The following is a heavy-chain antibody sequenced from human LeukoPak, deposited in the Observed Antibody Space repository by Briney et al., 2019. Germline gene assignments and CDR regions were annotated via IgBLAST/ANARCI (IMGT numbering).Heavy chain of an antibody. J-gene: IGHJ4*02. CDR2: ISSSGSTI. Sequence: GGSLRLSCAASGFTFSDYYMSWIRQAPGKGLEWVSYISSSGSTIYYADSMKGRFTISRDNAKNSLYLQMNSLGAEDTAVYYCARDPISLWFGEPWGQGTLVTVSS. CDR3: ARDPISLWFGEP. V-gene: IGHV3-11*01. D-gene: IGHD3-10*01. CDR1: GFTFSDYY.